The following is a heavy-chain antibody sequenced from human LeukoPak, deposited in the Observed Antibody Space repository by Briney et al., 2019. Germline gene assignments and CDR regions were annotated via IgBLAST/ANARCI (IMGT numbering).Heavy chain of an antibody. CDR1: GYTFTGYY. Sequence: ASVKVSCKASGYTFTGYYMHWVRQAPGQGLEWMGWINPNSGGTNYAQKFQGRVTMTRDTSISTAYMELSRLRSDDTAVYYCAREIKGTRYCSSTSCSDYYYYYMDVWGKGTTVTISS. V-gene: IGHV1-2*02. J-gene: IGHJ6*03. D-gene: IGHD2-2*01. CDR3: AREIKGTRYCSSTSCSDYYYYYMDV. CDR2: INPNSGGT.